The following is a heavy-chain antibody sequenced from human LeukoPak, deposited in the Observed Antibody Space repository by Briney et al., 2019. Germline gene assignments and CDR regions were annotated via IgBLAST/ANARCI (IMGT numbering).Heavy chain of an antibody. CDR2: IYYSGST. Sequence: SETLSLTCTVSGGSISSYYWSWIRQPPGKGLEWIGYIYYSGSTNYNPSLKSRVTISVDTSKNQFSLKLSSVTAADTAVYYCARDSYSSSPDYWYFDLWGRGTLVTVSS. J-gene: IGHJ2*01. D-gene: IGHD6-6*01. V-gene: IGHV4-59*01. CDR3: ARDSYSSSPDYWYFDL. CDR1: GGSISSYY.